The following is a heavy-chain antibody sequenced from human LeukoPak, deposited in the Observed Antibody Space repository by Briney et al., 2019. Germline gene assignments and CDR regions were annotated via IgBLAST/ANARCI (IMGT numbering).Heavy chain of an antibody. V-gene: IGHV4-30-4*01. CDR1: GGSISSGDYY. Sequence: PSQTLSLTCTVSGGSISSGDYYWRWFRQPPGKGLEWSGYIYYSGSTYYNPSLKSRVTISVDTSKNQFSLKLSSVTAADTAVYYCASSYGSGTPYYFDYWGQGTLVTVSS. CDR3: ASSYGSGTPYYFDY. D-gene: IGHD3-10*01. CDR2: IYYSGST. J-gene: IGHJ4*02.